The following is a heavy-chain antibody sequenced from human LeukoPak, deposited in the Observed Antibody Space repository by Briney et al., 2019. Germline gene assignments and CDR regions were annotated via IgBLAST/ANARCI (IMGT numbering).Heavy chain of an antibody. CDR3: ARDLYYFDSSGYYASDL. CDR2: IKQDGSEK. D-gene: IGHD3-22*01. J-gene: IGHJ5*02. CDR1: GFTFSDYW. Sequence: PGGSLRLSCAASGFTFSDYWMNWVRQAPGKGLEWVANIKQDGSEKHYVDSLRGRFTISRDNAKNSLDLQMTSLRAEDTAVYFCARDLYYFDSSGYYASDLWGQGTLVTVSS. V-gene: IGHV3-7*01.